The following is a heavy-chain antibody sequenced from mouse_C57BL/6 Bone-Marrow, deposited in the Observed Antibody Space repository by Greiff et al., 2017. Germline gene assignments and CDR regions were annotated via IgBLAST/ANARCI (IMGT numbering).Heavy chain of an antibody. V-gene: IGHV1-5*01. CDR1: GYTFPSYW. D-gene: IGHD1-1*01. CDR3: TIYYGSSAWFAY. CDR2: LYPGNSDT. Sequence: VQLQQSGTVLARPGASVTMSCKTSGYTFPSYWMHWVNQRPGQGLAWIGALYPGNSDTSYNQKFTGKAKLTAVTSASTAYMALRSLTNEDSAVYYCTIYYGSSAWFAYWGQGTLVTVSA. J-gene: IGHJ3*01.